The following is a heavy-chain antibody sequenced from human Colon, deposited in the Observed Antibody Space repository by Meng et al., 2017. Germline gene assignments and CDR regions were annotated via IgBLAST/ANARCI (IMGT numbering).Heavy chain of an antibody. Sequence: PATLSPTCAAIGESCGNYFSNWIRQPPGKGLEWIGELSHGGSTNYNPSLKRRVTISLDMTKNQFSLKPTSVTAADTAVDYCAREGPIAVAGYDYWGQGTLVTSPQ. J-gene: IGHJ4*02. D-gene: IGHD6-19*01. CDR2: LSHGGST. CDR3: AREGPIAVAGYDY. CDR1: GESCGNYF. V-gene: IGHV4-34*01.